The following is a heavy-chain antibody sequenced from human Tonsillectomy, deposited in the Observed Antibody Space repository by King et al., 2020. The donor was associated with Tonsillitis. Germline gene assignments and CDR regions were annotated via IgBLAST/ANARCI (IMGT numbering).Heavy chain of an antibody. J-gene: IGHJ3*02. D-gene: IGHD5-18*01. V-gene: IGHV4-61*02. CDR2: IYTSGST. CDR1: GGSISSGSYY. Sequence: QLQESGPGLVKPSQTLSLTCTVSGGSISSGSYYWSWIRQPAGKGLEWIGRIYTSGSTNYNPSLKSRVTISVDTSKNQFSLKLSSVTAADTAVYYCWGDGEVYRYGYHDAFGIWGPGTMVTVSS. CDR3: WGDGEVYRYGYHDAFGI.